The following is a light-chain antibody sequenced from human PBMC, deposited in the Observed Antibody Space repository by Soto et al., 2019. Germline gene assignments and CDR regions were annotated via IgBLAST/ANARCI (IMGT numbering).Light chain of an antibody. J-gene: IGKJ5*01. V-gene: IGKV1-9*01. CDR2: AAS. CDR3: QQLNSYLPIT. CDR1: QGISSY. Sequence: DVQLTQSLSFMSASIGDRVSTXXRSSQGISSYLAWYQQKPGKAPKLXXYAASTLQSGVPSRFSGSGSWTEFTLTISSLQPEDFATYYCQQLNSYLPITFGQGTRLDIK.